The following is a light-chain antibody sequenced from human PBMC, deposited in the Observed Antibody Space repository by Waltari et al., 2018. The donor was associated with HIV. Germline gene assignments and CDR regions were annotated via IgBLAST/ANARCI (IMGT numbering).Light chain of an antibody. V-gene: IGKV1-12*01. CDR2: AAS. CDR3: QQANSFRPLS. Sequence: DMQLTQSPSSVSASVGDRVTITCRASQDIVSCLAWYQHKPGRAPRLLIFAASSLQGGVPSRFRGSGTGTDCSLTITRLQPEDVATYYCQQANSFRPLSFGGGTRVDLK. CDR1: QDIVSC. J-gene: IGKJ4*01.